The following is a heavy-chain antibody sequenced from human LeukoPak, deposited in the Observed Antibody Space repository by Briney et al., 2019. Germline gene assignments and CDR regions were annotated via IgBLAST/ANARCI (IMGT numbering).Heavy chain of an antibody. V-gene: IGHV4-38-2*02. CDR1: GYSISSGYY. CDR3: ARERRGYSLFDY. Sequence: SETLSLTCTVSGYSISSGYYWGWIRQPPGKGLEWIGSIYHSGSTYYNPSLKSRVTISVDTSKNQFSLKLSSVTAADTAVYYCARERRGYSLFDYWGQGTLVTVSS. CDR2: IYHSGST. D-gene: IGHD3-22*01. J-gene: IGHJ4*02.